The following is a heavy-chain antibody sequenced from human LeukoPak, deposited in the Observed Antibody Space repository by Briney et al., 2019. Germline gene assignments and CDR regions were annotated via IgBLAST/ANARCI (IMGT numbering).Heavy chain of an antibody. D-gene: IGHD3-22*01. CDR1: GYTFTNYH. V-gene: IGHV1-18*01. CDR2: VSTNDGNT. Sequence: ASVKVSCKASGYTFTNYHIAWVRQAPGQGLEWMGWVSTNDGNTVYAQRLQGRVTMTTDTSTSVAYMELRSLASDDTAVYYCTRAPPGMTMMTDYWGQGTLVTVSS. J-gene: IGHJ4*02. CDR3: TRAPPGMTMMTDY.